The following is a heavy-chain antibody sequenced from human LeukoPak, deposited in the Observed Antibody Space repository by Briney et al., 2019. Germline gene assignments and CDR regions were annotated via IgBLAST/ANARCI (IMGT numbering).Heavy chain of an antibody. Sequence: PGGSLRLSCAASGFTFSSYWMSWVRQAPGKGLEWVANIKQDGSEKYYVDSVKGRFTISRDNAKNSLYLQMDSLRAEDTAVYYCARHIPRGNNYFDCWGQGTLVTVSS. CDR2: IKQDGSEK. CDR1: GFTFSSYW. J-gene: IGHJ4*02. V-gene: IGHV3-7*01. CDR3: ARHIPRGNNYFDC. D-gene: IGHD1/OR15-1a*01.